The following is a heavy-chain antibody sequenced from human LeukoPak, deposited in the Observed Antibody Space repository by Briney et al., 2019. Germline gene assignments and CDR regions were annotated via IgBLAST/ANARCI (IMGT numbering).Heavy chain of an antibody. J-gene: IGHJ4*02. CDR2: INWNGRTT. CDR1: GFTFDDYI. D-gene: IGHD6-19*01. Sequence: GGSLRLSCAASGFTFDDYIMHWVRQAPGKGLEWVALINWNGRTTYYADSVKGRFTISRDNAKNSLYLQMNSLRAEDTAVYYCARSQWLATPDYVDYWGQGTLVTVSS. CDR3: ARSQWLATPDYVDY. V-gene: IGHV3-43*01.